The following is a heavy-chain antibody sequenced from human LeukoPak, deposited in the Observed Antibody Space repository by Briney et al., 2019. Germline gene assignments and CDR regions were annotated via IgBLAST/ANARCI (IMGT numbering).Heavy chain of an antibody. Sequence: GESLKISCKGSGYSFTSYWIGWVRQMPGKGLEWMGIIYPGDSDTRYSPSFQGQVTNSADKSISTAYLQWSSLKASDTAMYYCARRVVGATLPPEDAFDIWGQGTMVTVSS. CDR2: IYPGDSDT. V-gene: IGHV5-51*01. CDR3: ARRVVGATLPPEDAFDI. J-gene: IGHJ3*02. CDR1: GYSFTSYW. D-gene: IGHD1-26*01.